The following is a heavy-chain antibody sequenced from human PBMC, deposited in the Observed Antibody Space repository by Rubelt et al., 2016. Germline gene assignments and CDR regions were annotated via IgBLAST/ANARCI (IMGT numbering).Heavy chain of an antibody. CDR3: AHDYGDYGYLQY. CDR2: AYDRGSA. D-gene: IGHD4-17*01. J-gene: IGHJ1*01. CDR1: GYSFSSGYY. Sequence: QVQLQESGPGLVKPSETLSLTCTVSGYSFSSGYYWAWIRQSPGKGLEWIGSAYDRGSAYSNPSLESRVTISIATSKNQVSLKLRSVTAADTAVYYCAHDYGDYGYLQYWGQGTLVTVSS. V-gene: IGHV4-38-2*02.